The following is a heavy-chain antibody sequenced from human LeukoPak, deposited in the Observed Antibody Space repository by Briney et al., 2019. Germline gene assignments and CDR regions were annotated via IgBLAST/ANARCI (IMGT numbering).Heavy chain of an antibody. CDR1: GYTFTGHY. D-gene: IGHD3-10*01. V-gene: IGHV1-2*02. Sequence: ASVTVSCKASGYTFTGHYMQWVRDAPGPGVEWMGWINPNSGGTNYAQPFQDRVNMTRDTSISTAYMELSRLRSDDTAVYYGAREASFGEYYYYYYYMDVWGKGTTVTVSS. CDR3: AREASFGEYYYYYYYMDV. J-gene: IGHJ6*03. CDR2: INPNSGGT.